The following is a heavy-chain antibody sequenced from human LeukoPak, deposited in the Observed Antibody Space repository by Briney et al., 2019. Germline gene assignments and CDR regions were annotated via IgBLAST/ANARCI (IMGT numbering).Heavy chain of an antibody. V-gene: IGHV3-15*01. CDR1: GFTFSNAW. J-gene: IGHJ4*02. CDR2: IKSKKDGGTT. CDR3: ARRGLSNSSFGLFDY. Sequence: GGSLRLSCAASGFTFSNAWMSWVRQAPGKGLEWVGRIKSKKDGGTTDYAAPVKGKFNISREEIKKQPYLQMNSLRAEDTAVYYCARRGLSNSSFGLFDYWGQGALVTVSS. D-gene: IGHD6-6*01.